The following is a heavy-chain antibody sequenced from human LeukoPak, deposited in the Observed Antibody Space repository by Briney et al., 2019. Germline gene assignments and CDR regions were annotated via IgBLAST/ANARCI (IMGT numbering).Heavy chain of an antibody. CDR2: IYPADSGA. D-gene: IGHD5-24*01. CDR1: GYSFTNYW. Sequence: GESLQISCTGSGYSFTNYWIAWVRQMPGQGLEWMGDIYPADSGARYSPSFQGQVAMSVATSINTAYPQCRSLQASDTAVYYCARRTGDWLQSGDHWGPGTLVTVSS. CDR3: ARRTGDWLQSGDH. V-gene: IGHV5-51*01. J-gene: IGHJ4*02.